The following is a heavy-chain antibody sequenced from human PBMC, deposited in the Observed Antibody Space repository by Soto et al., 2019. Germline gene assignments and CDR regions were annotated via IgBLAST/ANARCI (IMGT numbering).Heavy chain of an antibody. V-gene: IGHV4-31*03. Sequence: QVQLQESGPGLVKPSQTLSLTCTVSGGSISSGGYYWSWIRQHPGKGLEWIGYIYYSGSAYYNPSLKSRVTISVDTSKNHFSLKLSSVTAADTAVYYCAREGELLWFGDHNWFDPWGQGTLVTVSS. CDR2: IYYSGSA. J-gene: IGHJ5*02. CDR1: GGSISSGGYY. D-gene: IGHD3-10*01. CDR3: AREGELLWFGDHNWFDP.